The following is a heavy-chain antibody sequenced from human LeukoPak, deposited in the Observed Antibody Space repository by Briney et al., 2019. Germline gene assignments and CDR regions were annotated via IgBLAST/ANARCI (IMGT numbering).Heavy chain of an antibody. J-gene: IGHJ6*02. Sequence: PGGSLRLSCAASGFTFSSYAMHWVRQAPGKGLEWVAVISYDGSNKYYADSVKGRFTISRDNSKNTLYLQMNSLRAEDTDVYYCARTRYRYCSSTSCYSRGEYYYYYGMDVWGQGTTVTVSS. V-gene: IGHV3-30-3*01. CDR3: ARTRYRYCSSTSCYSRGEYYYYYGMDV. D-gene: IGHD2-2*02. CDR1: GFTFSSYA. CDR2: ISYDGSNK.